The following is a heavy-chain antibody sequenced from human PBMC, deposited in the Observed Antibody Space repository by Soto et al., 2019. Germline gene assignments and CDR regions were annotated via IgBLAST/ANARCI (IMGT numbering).Heavy chain of an antibody. D-gene: IGHD6-13*01. CDR2: IEEDGSEK. J-gene: IGHJ4*02. CDR3: ARRLYTGSWSAFES. V-gene: IGHV3-7*01. CDR1: GFTFSSYW. Sequence: GGSLRLSCAASGFTFSSYWMTWVRQAPGKGLEWVANIEEDGSEKYYVDSVKGRFTISRDNAKNSLHLQMNSLRAEDTAVYYCARRLYTGSWSAFESWGQGTLVTVSS.